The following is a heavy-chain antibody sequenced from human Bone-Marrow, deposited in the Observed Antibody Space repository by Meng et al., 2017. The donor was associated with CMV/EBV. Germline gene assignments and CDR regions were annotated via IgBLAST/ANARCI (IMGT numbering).Heavy chain of an antibody. J-gene: IGHJ4*02. D-gene: IGHD6-6*01. CDR2: ISGSGGNT. CDR1: GFTFSSYA. Sequence: GGSLRLSCAASGFTFSSYAMSWVRQAPGKGLEWVSTISGSGGNTYYPDSVKGRFTISRDNSRNTLYLQMNSLRAEDTAVYYCAKDKSPYSSSGIDYWGQGTLVTVSS. V-gene: IGHV3-23*01. CDR3: AKDKSPYSSSGIDY.